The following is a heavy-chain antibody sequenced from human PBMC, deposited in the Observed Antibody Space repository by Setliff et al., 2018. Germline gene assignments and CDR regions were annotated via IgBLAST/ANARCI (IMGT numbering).Heavy chain of an antibody. V-gene: IGHV4-38-2*01. D-gene: IGHD5-18*01. J-gene: IGHJ5*02. CDR2: IYHSGST. Sequence: SETLSLTCAVSGYSISSGYYWGWIRQPPGKGLEWIGSIYHSGSTYYNPSLKSRVTISVDTSKDQFSLKLSSVTAADTAVYYCASSRGQLRYSYGPNWFDPWGQGTLVTVSS. CDR3: ASSRGQLRYSYGPNWFDP. CDR1: GYSISSGYY.